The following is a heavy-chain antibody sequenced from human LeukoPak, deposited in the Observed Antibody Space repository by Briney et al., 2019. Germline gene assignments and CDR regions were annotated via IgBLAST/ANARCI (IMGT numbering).Heavy chain of an antibody. CDR3: ARAGSHWHYVY. J-gene: IGHJ4*02. CDR2: IKQDGSER. Sequence: PGGSLRLSCAASGSTFSGFSMSWARKVPTKGLEWVANIKQDGSERYYVDSVKGRFTISRDNAKNSLSLQMNNLRVEDTAVYYCARAGSHWHYVYWGQGTVVTVSS. CDR1: GSTFSGFS. D-gene: IGHD3-10*01. V-gene: IGHV3-7*01.